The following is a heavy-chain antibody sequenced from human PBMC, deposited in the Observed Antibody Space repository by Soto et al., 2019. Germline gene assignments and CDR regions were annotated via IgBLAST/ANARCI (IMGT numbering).Heavy chain of an antibody. CDR3: ARVQSGYDFAY. V-gene: IGHV1-18*01. CDR1: GYTFTSYG. CDR2: ISAYNGNT. J-gene: IGHJ4*02. Sequence: QVKLVQSGAEVKKPGASVKVSCKASGYTFTSYGINWVRQAPGQGLEWMGWISAYNGNTHYAQKLQGRVTMTTDTSTSTDYMELRSLRSDDTAVYYCARVQSGYDFAYWGQGTLVTVSS. D-gene: IGHD5-12*01.